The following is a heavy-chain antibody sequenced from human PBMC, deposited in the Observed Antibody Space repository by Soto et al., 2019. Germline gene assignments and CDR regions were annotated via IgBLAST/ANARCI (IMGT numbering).Heavy chain of an antibody. CDR2: ISSGSSYI. D-gene: IGHD6-19*01. J-gene: IGHJ4*02. CDR1: GFSFSDSY. Sequence: GGSLRLSCAASGFSFSDSYMSWIRQAPGKGLEWVSHISSGSSYIKYADSVEGRFTISRDNAKNSLYLQMNSLRAEDTAVYFCARETEETGWFDFWGLGILVTVSS. V-gene: IGHV3-11*06. CDR3: ARETEETGWFDF.